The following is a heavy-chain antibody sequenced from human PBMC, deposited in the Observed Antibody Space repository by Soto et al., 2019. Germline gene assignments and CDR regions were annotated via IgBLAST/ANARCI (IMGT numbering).Heavy chain of an antibody. CDR1: GASISDSHW. Sequence: QVQLQESGPGLVKPSGTLSLTCVVSGASISDSHWWTWVRQPPGKVLEWIGEMVHSGSTNYNPTLKSRVTISIATSRYQFSLNLNSVTAADTAVYCCAKNSDYAIDAWGQGTTVTVSS. CDR3: AKNSDYAIDA. CDR2: MVHSGST. D-gene: IGHD6-13*01. V-gene: IGHV4-4*01. J-gene: IGHJ6*02.